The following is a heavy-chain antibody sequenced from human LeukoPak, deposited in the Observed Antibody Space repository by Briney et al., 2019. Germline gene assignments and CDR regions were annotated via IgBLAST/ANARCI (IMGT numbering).Heavy chain of an antibody. V-gene: IGHV4-39*02. CDR1: GGSISSSSYY. J-gene: IGHJ4*02. CDR3: ARDEYYFDY. Sequence: SETLSLTCTVSGGSISSSSYYWGWIRQPPGKGLEWIGSIYYSGSTYYNPSLKSRVTISGDTSKNQFSLKLSSVTAADTAVYYCARDEYYFDYWGQGTLVTVSS. CDR2: IYYSGST.